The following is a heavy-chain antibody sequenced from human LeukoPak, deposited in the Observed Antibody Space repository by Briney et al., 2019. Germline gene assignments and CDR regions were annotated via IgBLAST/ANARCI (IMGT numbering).Heavy chain of an antibody. CDR3: ATISSGYYYGFDY. CDR1: GASISGSGYY. CDR2: IYYTGST. D-gene: IGHD3-22*01. Sequence: SETLSLTCTVSGASISGSGYYLGWIRQPPGKGLEWIGNIYYTGSTYYNASLQSRVTISIDTSKNQFSLKLSSVTAADTAVYYCATISSGYYYGFDYWGQGTLVTVSS. V-gene: IGHV4-39*01. J-gene: IGHJ4*02.